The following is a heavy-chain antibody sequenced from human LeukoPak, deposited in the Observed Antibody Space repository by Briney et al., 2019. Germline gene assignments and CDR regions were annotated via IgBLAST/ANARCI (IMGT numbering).Heavy chain of an antibody. V-gene: IGHV4-61*02. CDR1: GGSISSGSYY. CDR3: ARQRATIFGVVTYWEYFDY. D-gene: IGHD3-3*01. Sequence: SETLSLTCTVSGGSISSGSYYWSWIRQPAGKGLEWIGRIYTSGSTNYNPSLKSRVTISVDTSKNQFSLKLSSVTAADTAVYYCARQRATIFGVVTYWEYFDYWGQGTLVTVSS. J-gene: IGHJ4*02. CDR2: IYTSGST.